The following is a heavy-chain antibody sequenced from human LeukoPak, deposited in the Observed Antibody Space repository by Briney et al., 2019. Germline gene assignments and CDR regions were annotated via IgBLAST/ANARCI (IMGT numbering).Heavy chain of an antibody. CDR3: AKDEGFDYYMDV. J-gene: IGHJ6*03. D-gene: IGHD3-10*01. Sequence: PGRSLRLSCAASGFTFSSYGMHWVRQAPGKGLEWVAVIWYDGSNKYYADSVKGRFTISRDNSKNTLYLQMNSLRAEDTAVYCCAKDEGFDYYMDVWGKGTTVTVSS. CDR2: IWYDGSNK. CDR1: GFTFSSYG. V-gene: IGHV3-33*06.